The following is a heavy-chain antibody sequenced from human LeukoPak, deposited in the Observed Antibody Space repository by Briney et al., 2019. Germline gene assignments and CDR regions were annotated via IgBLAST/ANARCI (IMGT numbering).Heavy chain of an antibody. V-gene: IGHV3-30*04. CDR3: ARRAGAYSHPYDY. CDR1: GFTFSSYA. J-gene: IGHJ4*02. Sequence: GGSLRLSCAASGFTFSSYAMHWVRQAPGKGLEWVAVISYDGSNKYYADSVKGRFTISRDNSKDTLYLQMNSLRAEDTAVYYCARRAGAYSHPYDYWGQGTLVTVSS. CDR2: ISYDGSNK. D-gene: IGHD4/OR15-4a*01.